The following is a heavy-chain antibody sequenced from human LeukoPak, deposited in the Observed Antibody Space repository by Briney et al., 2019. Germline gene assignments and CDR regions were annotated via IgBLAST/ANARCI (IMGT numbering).Heavy chain of an antibody. D-gene: IGHD5-18*01. CDR3: ARDAGPPNSCGYLYFDF. CDR1: GFTFSSYG. CDR2: ISFDGSNK. V-gene: IGHV3-30*19. Sequence: PGGSLRLSCAASGFTFSSYGMHWVRQAPGKGLEWVAVISFDGSNKYYADSVKGRFTISRDNSKNTLYLQMNSLRAEDTAVYYCARDAGPPNSCGYLYFDFWGQGTLVPVSS. J-gene: IGHJ4*02.